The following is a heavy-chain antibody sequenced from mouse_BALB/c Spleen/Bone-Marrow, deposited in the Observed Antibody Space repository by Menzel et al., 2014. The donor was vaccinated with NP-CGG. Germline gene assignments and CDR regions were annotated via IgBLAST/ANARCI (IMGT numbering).Heavy chain of an antibody. V-gene: IGHV7-3*02. CDR1: GFTFTDYY. D-gene: IGHD1-1*01. CDR3: ARHRDYCSNWYFYV. Sequence: EVQEVESGGGLVQPGGSLRLSCAASGFTFTDYYMSWVRQPPGKALEWLGFIRNKANGYTTEYSASVKGRFTISIDNSHSILYLQMNTLRTEARATYYCARHRDYCSNWYFYVWGAGTTVTVSS. J-gene: IGHJ1*01. CDR2: IRNKANGYTT.